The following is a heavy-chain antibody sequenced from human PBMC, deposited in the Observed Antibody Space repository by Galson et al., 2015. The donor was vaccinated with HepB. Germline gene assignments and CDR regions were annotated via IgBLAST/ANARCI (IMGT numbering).Heavy chain of an antibody. D-gene: IGHD3-22*01. CDR3: AKELYYYDSSGYYPLTPSEYYFDY. CDR1: GFTFSSYG. Sequence: SLRLSCAASGFTFSSYGMHWVRQAPGKGLEWVAVISYDGSNKYYADSVKGRFTISRDNSKNTLYLQMNSLRAEDTAVYYCAKELYYYDSSGYYPLTPSEYYFDYWGQGTLVTVSS. J-gene: IGHJ4*02. V-gene: IGHV3-30*18. CDR2: ISYDGSNK.